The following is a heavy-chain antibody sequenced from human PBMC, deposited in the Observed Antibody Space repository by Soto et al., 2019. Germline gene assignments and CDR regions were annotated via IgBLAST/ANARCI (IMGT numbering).Heavy chain of an antibody. Sequence: QLQLQESGPGLVKPSETLSLTCTVSGGSISSSSYYWGWIRQPPGKGLEWIGSIYYSGSTYYNPSLKSRVTISVDTSKNQFSLKLSSATAADTAVYYCARRGSSGWYFFDYWGQGTLVTVSS. CDR3: ARRGSSGWYFFDY. CDR2: IYYSGST. D-gene: IGHD6-19*01. V-gene: IGHV4-39*01. J-gene: IGHJ4*02. CDR1: GGSISSSSYY.